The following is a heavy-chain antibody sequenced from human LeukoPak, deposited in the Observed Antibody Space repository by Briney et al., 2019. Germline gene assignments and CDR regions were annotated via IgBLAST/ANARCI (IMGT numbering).Heavy chain of an antibody. CDR2: IYTSGSA. J-gene: IGHJ5*02. D-gene: IGHD2-15*01. CDR3: ARGAAQFDP. Sequence: SETLSLTCSVSGGSLTGYYWSWIRQPAGKGLEWIGRIYTSGSANYYPSLKSRVTMSVDTSKNQFSLRLSSVTAADTAVYYCARGAAQFDPWGQGTLVTVSS. V-gene: IGHV4-4*07. CDR1: GGSLTGYY.